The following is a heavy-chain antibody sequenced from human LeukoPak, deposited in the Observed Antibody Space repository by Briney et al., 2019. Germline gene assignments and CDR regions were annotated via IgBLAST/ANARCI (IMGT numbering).Heavy chain of an antibody. D-gene: IGHD6-19*01. Sequence: GGSLRLSCAASGFTFSSYAMSWVRQAPGRGLEWVAVISYDGSNKSYADSVKGRFTISRDNSKSTLHLQMNSLRAEDTAVYYCARESVAGVVLLDYWGQGTLATVSS. J-gene: IGHJ4*02. CDR2: ISYDGSNK. V-gene: IGHV3-30*04. CDR1: GFTFSSYA. CDR3: ARESVAGVVLLDY.